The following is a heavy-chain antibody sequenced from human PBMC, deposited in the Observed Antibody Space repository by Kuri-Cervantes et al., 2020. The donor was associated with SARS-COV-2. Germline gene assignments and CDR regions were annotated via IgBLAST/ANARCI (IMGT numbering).Heavy chain of an antibody. CDR1: GFTFSDYY. CDR2: VSSSGSTI. V-gene: IGHV3-11*01. D-gene: IGHD2-2*01. J-gene: IGHJ6*03. Sequence: GGSLRLSCAASGFTFSDYYMSWIRQAPGKGLEWVSYVSSSGSTIYYADSVKGRFTISRDNAKNSLYLQMNSLRAEDTAVYYCARARYCSSTSCYELEYYYYMDVWGKGTTVTVSS. CDR3: ARARYCSSTSCYELEYYYYMDV.